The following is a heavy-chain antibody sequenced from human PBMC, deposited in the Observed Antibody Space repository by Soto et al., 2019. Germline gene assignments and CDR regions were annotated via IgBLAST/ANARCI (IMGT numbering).Heavy chain of an antibody. Sequence: SETLSLTCTVSGGSISSYYWSWIRQPPGKGLEWIGYIYYSGSTNYNPSLKSRVTISVDTSKNQFSLKLSSVTAADTAVYYCATTTGYWSSTSCFGYDAFDIWGQGTMVTVS. D-gene: IGHD2-2*01. V-gene: IGHV4-59*01. CDR1: GGSISSYY. CDR3: ATTTGYWSSTSCFGYDAFDI. J-gene: IGHJ3*02. CDR2: IYYSGST.